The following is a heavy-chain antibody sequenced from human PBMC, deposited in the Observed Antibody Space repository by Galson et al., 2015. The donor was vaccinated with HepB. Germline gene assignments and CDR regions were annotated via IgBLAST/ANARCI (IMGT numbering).Heavy chain of an antibody. CDR1: GGTFSSYA. CDR3: ASVAVAGTFDY. CDR2: IIPILGIA. Sequence: SVKVSCKASGGTFSSYAISWVRQAPGQGLEWMGRIIPILGIANYAQKFQGRVTITADKSTSTADMELSSLRSADTAVYYCASVAVAGTFDYWGQGTLVTVSS. V-gene: IGHV1-69*04. D-gene: IGHD6-19*01. J-gene: IGHJ4*02.